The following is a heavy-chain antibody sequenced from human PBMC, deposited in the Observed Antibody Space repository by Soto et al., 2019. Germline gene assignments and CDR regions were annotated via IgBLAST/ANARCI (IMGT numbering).Heavy chain of an antibody. J-gene: IGHJ6*02. D-gene: IGHD3-3*01. V-gene: IGHV1-69*05. Sequence: GASVKVSCKASGGTFSSYAISWVRQAPGQGLEWMGGIIPIFGTANYAQKFQGRVTMTRGTSTSTAYMELSSLRSEDTAVYYCASDFRKAPISIFGVVITSGMDVWGQRTTVTVSS. CDR3: ASDFRKAPISIFGVVITSGMDV. CDR2: IIPIFGTA. CDR1: GGTFSSYA.